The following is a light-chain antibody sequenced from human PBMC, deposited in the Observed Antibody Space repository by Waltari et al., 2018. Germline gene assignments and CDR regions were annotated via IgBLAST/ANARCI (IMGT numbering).Light chain of an antibody. CDR3: QSADSSGTYEV. V-gene: IGLV3-25*03. Sequence: SYELTQPPSVSVSPGQTARITCSGDALPKQYAYWYQQKPGQAPVLVINKDSERPSGITERFSGSSSGTTVTLTISGVQAEDEADYYCQSADSSGTYEVFGGGTKLTVL. CDR2: KDS. J-gene: IGLJ3*02. CDR1: ALPKQY.